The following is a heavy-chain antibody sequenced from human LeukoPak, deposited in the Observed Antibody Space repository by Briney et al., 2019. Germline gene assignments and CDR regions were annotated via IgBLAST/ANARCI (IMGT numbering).Heavy chain of an antibody. CDR2: IIPIFGTA. V-gene: IGHV1-69*01. CDR3: AAAVPERRLGENY. CDR1: GGTFSSYA. Sequence: SVKVSCKASGGTFSSYAISWVRQAPGQGLEWRGGIIPIFGTANYAQKFQGRVTITADESTSTAYMELSSLRSEDTAVYYCAAAVPERRLGENYWGQGTLVTVSS. J-gene: IGHJ4*02. D-gene: IGHD1-1*01.